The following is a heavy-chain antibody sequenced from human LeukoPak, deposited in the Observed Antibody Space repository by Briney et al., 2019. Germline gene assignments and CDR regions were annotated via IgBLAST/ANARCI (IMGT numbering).Heavy chain of an antibody. J-gene: IGHJ4*02. D-gene: IGHD3-10*01. CDR2: ISAYNGNT. CDR3: ARAYYYGSGSYYFDY. Sequence: GASVKASCKASGYTFTSYGISWVRQAPGQGLEWMGWISAYNGNTNYAQKLQGRVTMTTDTSTSTAYMELRSLRSDDTAVYYCARAYYYGSGSYYFDYWGQGTLVTVSS. CDR1: GYTFTSYG. V-gene: IGHV1-18*04.